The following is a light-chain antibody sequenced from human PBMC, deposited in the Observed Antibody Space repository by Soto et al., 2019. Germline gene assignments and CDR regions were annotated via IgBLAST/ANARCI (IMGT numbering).Light chain of an antibody. V-gene: IGKV2-28*01. J-gene: IGKJ4*01. Sequence: DIVMTQSPLSLPVTPGEPASISCRSSQSLLHRSGYNYLTWYLQKPGQSQQLLVYLGSSRASGVPDTFSCSSSGTDFTLKISRVEAEDVGVYYCMQALQTPLTFGGGTKVEIK. CDR2: LGS. CDR3: MQALQTPLT. CDR1: QSLLHRSGYNY.